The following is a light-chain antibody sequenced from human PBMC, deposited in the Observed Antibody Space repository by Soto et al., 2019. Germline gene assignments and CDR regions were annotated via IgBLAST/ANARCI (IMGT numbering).Light chain of an antibody. V-gene: IGKV3-20*01. CDR2: GTS. J-gene: IGKJ5*01. CDR3: QHYCSSPLVT. Sequence: EIVLTQSPGTLSLSPGERATLSCRASQSVSSSYLAWYQQRPGQAPRLLIYGTSSRATGIPDRFSGSGSGTDFTLTISRLKPEDFAVYYCQHYCSSPLVTFGQGTRLEMK. CDR1: QSVSSSY.